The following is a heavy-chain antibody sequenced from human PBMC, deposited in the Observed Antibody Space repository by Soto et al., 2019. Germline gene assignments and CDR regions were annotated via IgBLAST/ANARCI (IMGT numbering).Heavy chain of an antibody. J-gene: IGHJ6*02. CDR3: ARDRRKIIWFGENGYYYYGMDV. Sequence: ASVKVSCKASGYTFTSYYMHWVRQAPGQGLEWMGIINPSGGSTSYAQKFQGRVTMTRDTSTSTVYMELSSLRSEDTAVYYCARDRRKIIWFGENGYYYYGMDVWGQGTTVTVSS. CDR1: GYTFTSYY. D-gene: IGHD3-10*01. V-gene: IGHV1-46*01. CDR2: INPSGGST.